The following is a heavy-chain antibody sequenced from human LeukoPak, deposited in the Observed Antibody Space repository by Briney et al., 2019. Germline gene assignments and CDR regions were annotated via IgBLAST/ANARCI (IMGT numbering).Heavy chain of an antibody. CDR2: ISSSSSYI. D-gene: IGHD3-10*01. CDR1: GFTFSGYS. V-gene: IGHV3-21*01. Sequence: GGSLRLSCAASGFTFSGYSMNWVRQAPGKGLKWVSSISSSSSYIYYADSVKGRFTISRDNAKNSLYLQMNSLRAEDTAVYYCAREHGSGSYPDYWGQGTLVTVSS. J-gene: IGHJ4*02. CDR3: AREHGSGSYPDY.